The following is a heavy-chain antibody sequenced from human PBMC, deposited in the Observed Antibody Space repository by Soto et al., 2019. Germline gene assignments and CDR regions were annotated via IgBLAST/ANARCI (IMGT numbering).Heavy chain of an antibody. J-gene: IGHJ4*02. V-gene: IGHV4-34*01. Sequence: QVQLQQWGAGLLKPSETLSLTCAVYGGSFSGYYWSWIRQPPGKGLEWIGEINHSGSTNYNPSLKSRVTISVDTSKNQFSPKLSSVTAADTAVYYCARGGIVVVPAAISSLDYWGQGTLVTVSS. CDR2: INHSGST. D-gene: IGHD2-2*01. CDR1: GGSFSGYY. CDR3: ARGGIVVVPAAISSLDY.